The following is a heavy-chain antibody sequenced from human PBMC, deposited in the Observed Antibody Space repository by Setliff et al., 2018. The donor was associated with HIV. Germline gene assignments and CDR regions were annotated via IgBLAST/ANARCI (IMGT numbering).Heavy chain of an antibody. CDR3: ARGWQWKIPFDF. V-gene: IGHV3-30*04. CDR1: GFTFSSYA. J-gene: IGHJ5*01. Sequence: GGSLRLSCAASGFTFSSYAMHWVRQAPGKGLEWVAVISYDGSNKYYADSVKGRFTISRDNSKNTLYLQMKGLRDDDTAIYYCARGWQWKIPFDFWGQGVQVTV. CDR2: ISYDGSNK. D-gene: IGHD1-1*01.